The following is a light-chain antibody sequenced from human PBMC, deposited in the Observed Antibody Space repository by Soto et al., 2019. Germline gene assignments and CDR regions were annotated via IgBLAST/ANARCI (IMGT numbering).Light chain of an antibody. CDR3: QQYGSSSEIT. Sequence: EIVLTQSPGTLSLSPGERATLSCTASQSVNSNFFARYQHQAGQAPRLLMYGVSTRATGIPDRFSGSGTETEFTLTISGLEPEDCAVYYCQQYGSSSEITFGQGTRLEIK. CDR2: GVS. CDR1: QSVNSNF. V-gene: IGKV3-20*01. J-gene: IGKJ5*01.